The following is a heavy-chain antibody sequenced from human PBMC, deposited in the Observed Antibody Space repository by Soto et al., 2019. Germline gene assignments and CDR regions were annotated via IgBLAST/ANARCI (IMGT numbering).Heavy chain of an antibody. CDR3: ARDPDSGHGPHIVVVTASYFDY. Sequence: GGSLRLSCTVSGFTFSGYSMNWVRQAPGKGLEWVSSISSSSSYIYYADSVKGRFTISRDDAKNSLYLQMNSLRAEDTAVYYCARDPDSGHGPHIVVVTASYFDYWGRGTLVTVSS. V-gene: IGHV3-21*01. J-gene: IGHJ4*02. CDR2: ISSSSSYI. D-gene: IGHD2-21*02. CDR1: GFTFSGYS.